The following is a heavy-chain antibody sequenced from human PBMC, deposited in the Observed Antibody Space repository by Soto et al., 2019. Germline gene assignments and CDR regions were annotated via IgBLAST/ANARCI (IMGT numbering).Heavy chain of an antibody. V-gene: IGHV3-48*02. Sequence: EVQLVESGGGLVQPGGSLRLSCAASGFTFSDYSMDWVHQAPGKGLEWVSYISSSSSTIYYADSVKGRFTISRDNAKNSLYMQMNSPRDEYTAVYYCARDAGSWGYWGQGTLVTVSS. J-gene: IGHJ4*02. CDR1: GFTFSDYS. D-gene: IGHD3-10*01. CDR3: ARDAGSWGY. CDR2: ISSSSSTI.